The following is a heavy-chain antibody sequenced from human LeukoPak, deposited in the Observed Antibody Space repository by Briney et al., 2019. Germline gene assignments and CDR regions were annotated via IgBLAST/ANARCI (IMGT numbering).Heavy chain of an antibody. V-gene: IGHV3-7*01. CDR3: ARDLSEASNG. Sequence: GSLRLSCAASGFSLSYYCMPWVRQAPGKGLECVANIKKDGSEKYYPDSVKGRFTISRDNDKNSLYIQMNSMRVEDTDVYYCARDLSEASNGWGQGTLGTVSS. CDR2: IKKDGSEK. D-gene: IGHD3-22*01. J-gene: IGHJ4*02. CDR1: GFSLSYYC.